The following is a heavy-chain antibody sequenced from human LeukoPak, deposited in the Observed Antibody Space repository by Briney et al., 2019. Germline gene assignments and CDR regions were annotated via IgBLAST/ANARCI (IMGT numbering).Heavy chain of an antibody. Sequence: PGGSLRLSCAASGFTFSSYAMSWVPQAPGKELEWVSAISGSGGSTYYADSVKGRFTISRDNSKNTLYLQMNSLRAEDTAVYYCAKDLDGRVVPAAIYYFDYWGQGTLVTVSS. CDR1: GFTFSSYA. D-gene: IGHD2-2*01. CDR2: ISGSGGST. V-gene: IGHV3-23*01. CDR3: AKDLDGRVVPAAIYYFDY. J-gene: IGHJ4*02.